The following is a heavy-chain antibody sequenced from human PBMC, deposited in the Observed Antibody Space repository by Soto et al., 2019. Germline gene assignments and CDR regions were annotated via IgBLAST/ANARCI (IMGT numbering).Heavy chain of an antibody. CDR2: ISRVASIF. J-gene: IGHJ4*02. D-gene: IGHD3-16*01. V-gene: IGHV3-48*02. CDR1: GFTFSTFG. CDR3: ARVGAAEY. Sequence: EVQLVESGGGLVQPGGSLRLSCVVSGFTFSTFGMTWVGQAPGKGLEWVSYISRVASIFFYADSVKGRFTISRDDAKNSLYLQMNSLRDEDTAVYYCARVGAAEYWGQGTLVNVSS.